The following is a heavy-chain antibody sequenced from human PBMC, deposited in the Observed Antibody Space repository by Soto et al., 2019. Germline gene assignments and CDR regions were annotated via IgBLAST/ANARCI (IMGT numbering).Heavy chain of an antibody. CDR3: ARDLDVWSGYYLFDY. D-gene: IGHD3-3*01. CDR1: GFTFSSYG. V-gene: IGHV3-33*01. CDR2: IWFDGSNK. Sequence: QVQLVESGGGVVQPGRSLRLSCAASGFTFSSYGMHWVRQAPGKGLEWVAVIWFDGSNKYYAESVKGRFTISRDNSTNTLYLQMNSLRAEDTAIYYCARDLDVWSGYYLFDYWGQGTLVTVSS. J-gene: IGHJ4*02.